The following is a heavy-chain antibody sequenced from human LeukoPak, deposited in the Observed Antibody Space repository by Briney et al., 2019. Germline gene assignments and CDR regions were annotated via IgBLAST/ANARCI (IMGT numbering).Heavy chain of an antibody. V-gene: IGHV3-53*01. J-gene: IGHJ6*02. D-gene: IGHD3-3*01. CDR3: ARTREWLKSRLSYYGMDV. CDR1: GFTVSSNY. Sequence: GGSLRLSCAASGFTVSSNYMSWVRQAPGKGLEWVSVIYSGGSTYYADSVKGRFTISRHNSKNTLYLQMNSLRAEDTAVYYCARTREWLKSRLSYYGMDVWGQGTTVTVSS. CDR2: IYSGGST.